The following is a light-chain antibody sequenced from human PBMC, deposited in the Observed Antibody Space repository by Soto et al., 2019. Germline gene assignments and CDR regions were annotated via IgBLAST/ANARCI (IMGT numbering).Light chain of an antibody. J-gene: IGKJ2*01. CDR1: QSVSSSY. V-gene: IGKV3-20*01. Sequence: EMVLTQSPGTLSLSPGERATLSCRASQSVSSSYLAWYQQKPGQAPRLLIYGASSRATGIPDRFSGSGSGTDFTLTISRVDAEDCAVYYFQQYGSSPMTFGQETKLEIK. CDR3: QQYGSSPMT. CDR2: GAS.